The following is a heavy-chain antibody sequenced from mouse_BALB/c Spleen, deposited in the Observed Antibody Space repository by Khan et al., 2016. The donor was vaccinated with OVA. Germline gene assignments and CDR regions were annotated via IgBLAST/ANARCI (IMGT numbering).Heavy chain of an antibody. CDR1: GFSLTSYG. CDR2: IWAGGST. CDR3: ARLEYI. J-gene: IGHJ2*01. D-gene: IGHD1-3*01. V-gene: IGHV2-9*02. Sequence: QVQLQQSGPGLVAPSQSLSITCTVSGFSLTSYGVHWVRQPPGKGLEWLGVIWAGGSTNYNSAFMSCLSIRKDNSKGQVFLKMNSLQTDDTAMYYCARLEYIWGQGTTLTVSS.